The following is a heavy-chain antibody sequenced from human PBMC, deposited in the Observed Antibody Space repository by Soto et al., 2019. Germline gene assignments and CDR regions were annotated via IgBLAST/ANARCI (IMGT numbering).Heavy chain of an antibody. J-gene: IGHJ4*02. CDR3: ARQMYSSSSASDY. CDR1: GGSISSSSYY. V-gene: IGHV4-39*01. D-gene: IGHD6-6*01. CDR2: IYYSGST. Sequence: SETLSLTCTVSGGSISSSSYYWGWISKPPGKGLEWIGSIYYSGSTYYNPSLKSRVTISVDTSKNQFSLKLSSVTAADTAVYYCARQMYSSSSASDYWGQGTLVTVSS.